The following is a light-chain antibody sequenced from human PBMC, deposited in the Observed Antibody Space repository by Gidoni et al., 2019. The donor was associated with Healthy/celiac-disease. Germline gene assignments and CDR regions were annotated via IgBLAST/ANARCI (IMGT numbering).Light chain of an antibody. J-gene: IGKJ1*01. CDR1: QSVSSSY. CDR2: GAS. CDR3: QQYGSSPRT. Sequence: EIVLTQSPGTLSLSPGERATLSCRASQSVSSSYLAWYQQKPGQAPRLLIYGASSRATGIPDRFSGSGSGTDFTLTISRLEPEDFAVYYCQQYGSSPRTXXXGTKVEIK. V-gene: IGKV3-20*01.